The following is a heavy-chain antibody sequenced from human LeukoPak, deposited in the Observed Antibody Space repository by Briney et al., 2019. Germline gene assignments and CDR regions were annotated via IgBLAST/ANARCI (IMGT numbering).Heavy chain of an antibody. Sequence: GALVLSFGCSWFTLSRNYMSWVRPAPGKGLGVVSVIYTGGSTYYADSAKGRFAISRDNSKNTVYLQMNSLGDEDTAVYYCNSMIVVGIRVTNDYWGLGTLVTVSS. CDR3: NSMIVVGIRVTNDY. CDR1: WFTLSRNY. D-gene: IGHD3-22*01. V-gene: IGHV3-66*01. J-gene: IGHJ4*02. CDR2: IYTGGST.